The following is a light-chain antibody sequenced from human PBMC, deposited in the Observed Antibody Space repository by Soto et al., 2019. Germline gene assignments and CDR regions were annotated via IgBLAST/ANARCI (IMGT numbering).Light chain of an antibody. CDR1: SSDVGAYNY. CDR2: EVS. CDR3: SSHAGNNNYV. V-gene: IGLV2-8*01. J-gene: IGLJ1*01. Sequence: QSALTQPPSASGSVGQSVTIPCTGTSSDVGAYNYVSWYQQHPGKAPKLMIYEVSKRPSGVPDRFSGSKSGYTATLTVSGLQAEDEADYYCSSHAGNNNYVFGTGTKVTVL.